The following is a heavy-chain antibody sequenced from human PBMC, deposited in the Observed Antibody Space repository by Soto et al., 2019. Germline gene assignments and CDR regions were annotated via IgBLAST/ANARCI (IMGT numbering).Heavy chain of an antibody. D-gene: IGHD3-22*01. CDR1: GGSISSGGYY. V-gene: IGHV4-31*03. CDR2: IYYSGST. CDR3: AREGYYYDSSGYYWDAFDI. J-gene: IGHJ3*02. Sequence: QVQLQESGPGLVKPSQTLSLTCTVSGGSISSGGYYWSWIRQHPGKGLEGIGYIYYSGSTYYNPSLKSRVTISVDTSKNQFSLKLSSVTAADTAVYYCAREGYYYDSSGYYWDAFDIWGQGTMVTVSS.